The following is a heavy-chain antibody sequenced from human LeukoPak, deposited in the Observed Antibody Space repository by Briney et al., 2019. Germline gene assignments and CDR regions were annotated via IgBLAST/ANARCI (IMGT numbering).Heavy chain of an antibody. D-gene: IGHD5-24*01. Sequence: GGSLRLSRAGSGFIVSDNYMSWVRQAPGKGLEWVSVIYSGGTTYYADSVKGRFTISRDNSKNTLYLQMNSLTAEDTAVYYCARHWPHGRAPDGWLQTPFDYWGQGTLVTVSS. CDR3: ARHWPHGRAPDGWLQTPFDY. V-gene: IGHV3-53*01. J-gene: IGHJ4*02. CDR1: GFIVSDNY. CDR2: IYSGGTT.